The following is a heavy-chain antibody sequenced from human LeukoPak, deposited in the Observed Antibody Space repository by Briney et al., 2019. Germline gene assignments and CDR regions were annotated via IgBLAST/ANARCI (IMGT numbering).Heavy chain of an antibody. V-gene: IGHV3-23*01. D-gene: IGHD3-22*01. CDR3: AQTFTYYYGSSGYSLGY. CDR1: GFTFSSYG. CDR2: ISGSGGST. Sequence: GRSLRPSCAPSGFTFSSYGMSWVRQAPGKGLEWVSAISGSGGSTYYADSVKGRFTISRDNAKNSPYLEMNSLRAEDTAVYYCAQTFTYYYGSSGYSLGYWGQGTLVTVSS. J-gene: IGHJ4*02.